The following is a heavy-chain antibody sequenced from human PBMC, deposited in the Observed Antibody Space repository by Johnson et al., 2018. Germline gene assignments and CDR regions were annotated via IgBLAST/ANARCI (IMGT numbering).Heavy chain of an antibody. D-gene: IGHD5-12*01. CDR1: GFTFSIAW. CDR3: TTGGSPFYYYYARDV. V-gene: IGHV3-15*02. CDR2: IKSKADRGTI. J-gene: IGHJ6*02. Sequence: EVQLVETGGTLVKXGGSLRLXCAASGFTFSIAWMSWVRQAPGKGLEWVGRIKSKADRGTIDYDAYVRGRFSISRDDSQNTLYLQMSSLRIEDTGVYYCTTGGSPFYYYYARDVWGQGTTVTVSS.